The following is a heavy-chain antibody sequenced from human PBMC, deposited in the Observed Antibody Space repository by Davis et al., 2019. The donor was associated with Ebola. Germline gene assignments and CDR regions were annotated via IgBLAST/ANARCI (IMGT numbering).Heavy chain of an antibody. Sequence: GGSLRLSCEASGFLVSGYYMNWVRQAPGQGLEWMGWISAYTGDTNYAQKFQGRVTMTTDTSTSTAYMELRSLRSDDTAVYYCARDVVVVAATDWFDPWGQGTLVTVSS. J-gene: IGHJ5*02. D-gene: IGHD2-15*01. CDR2: ISAYTGDT. CDR3: ARDVVVVAATDWFDP. V-gene: IGHV1-18*04. CDR1: GFLVSGYY.